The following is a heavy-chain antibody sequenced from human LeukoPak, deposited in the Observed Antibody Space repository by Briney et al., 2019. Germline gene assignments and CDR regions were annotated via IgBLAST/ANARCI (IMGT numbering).Heavy chain of an antibody. CDR3: ARPSSRRYSSSWDAFDI. CDR2: IYYSGST. J-gene: IGHJ3*02. Sequence: PSETLSLTCTVSGGSISSSSYYWGWIRQPPRKGLEWIGSIYYSGSTYYNPSLKSRVTISVDTSKNQFSLKLSSVTAADTAVYYCARPSSRRYSSSWDAFDIWGQGTMVTVSS. D-gene: IGHD6-13*01. V-gene: IGHV4-39*01. CDR1: GGSISSSSYY.